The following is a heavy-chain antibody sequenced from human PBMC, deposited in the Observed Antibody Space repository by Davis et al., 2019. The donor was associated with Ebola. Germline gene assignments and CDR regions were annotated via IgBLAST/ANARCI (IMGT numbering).Heavy chain of an antibody. V-gene: IGHV5-51*01. CDR2: IYPDDSDT. CDR3: ARQTTGTDSDAFDV. J-gene: IGHJ3*01. Sequence: PGGSLRLSCQVSGYNFAHYLIGWVRQMPGKGLEWMGIIYPDDSDTRYSPSFEGQVTMSADKSTSTAYLQWSSLKASDTAMYYCARQTTGTDSDAFDVWGQGTMVAASS. CDR1: GYNFAHYL. D-gene: IGHD1-7*01.